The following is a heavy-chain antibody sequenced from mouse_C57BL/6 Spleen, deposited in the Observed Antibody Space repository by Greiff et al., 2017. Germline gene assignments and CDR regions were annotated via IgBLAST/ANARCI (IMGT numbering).Heavy chain of an antibody. CDR3: AVLTGTGYFDY. J-gene: IGHJ2*01. Sequence: VQLQQSGPELVKPGASVKISCKASGYTFTDYYMNWVKQSHGKSLEWIGDINPNNGGTSYNQKFKGKATLTVDKSSSTAYMELRSLTSEDSAVYYCAVLTGTGYFDYWGQGTTLTVSS. CDR2: INPNNGGT. CDR1: GYTFTDYY. V-gene: IGHV1-26*01. D-gene: IGHD4-1*01.